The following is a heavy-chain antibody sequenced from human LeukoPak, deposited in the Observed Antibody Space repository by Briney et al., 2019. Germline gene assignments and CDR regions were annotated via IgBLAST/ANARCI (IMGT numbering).Heavy chain of an antibody. D-gene: IGHD6-13*01. V-gene: IGHV3-30*04. CDR1: GFTFSSYA. CDR2: ISYDGSNK. CDR3: ARAGITTTGPLFQH. Sequence: GRSLRLSCAASGFTFSSYAMHWVRQAPGKGLEWVAVISYDGSNKYYADSVKGRFTISRDNSKNTLYLQMNSLRAEDTAVYYCARAGITTTGPLFQHWGQGTLVTVSS. J-gene: IGHJ1*01.